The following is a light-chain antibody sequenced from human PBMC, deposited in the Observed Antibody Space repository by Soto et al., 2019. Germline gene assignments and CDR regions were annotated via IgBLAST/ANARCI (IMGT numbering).Light chain of an antibody. CDR3: QQRSSWFT. CDR1: QSVGIF. Sequence: EIVLTQSPATLSLSPGERATLSCRASQSVGIFLAWYQQRPGQAPRLLIYDASITATGIPARFSGSGSGTEFTLTISSLEPEDFAVYYCQQRSSWFTFGQGTKLEIK. J-gene: IGKJ2*01. CDR2: DAS. V-gene: IGKV3-11*01.